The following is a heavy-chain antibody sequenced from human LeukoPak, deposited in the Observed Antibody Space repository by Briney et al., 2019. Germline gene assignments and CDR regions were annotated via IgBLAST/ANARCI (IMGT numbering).Heavy chain of an antibody. D-gene: IGHD2/OR15-2a*01. Sequence: GGSLRLSCAASGFTFSNYGMHWVRQAPGKGLEWVAVISYDGSNRYYGDSVKGRFTVSRDDSKNTLYLQMNSLRGDDTAVYYCAKDGTSYYYIYYWGQGTLVTVSS. CDR1: GFTFSNYG. J-gene: IGHJ4*02. CDR2: ISYDGSNR. V-gene: IGHV3-30*18. CDR3: AKDGTSYYYIYY.